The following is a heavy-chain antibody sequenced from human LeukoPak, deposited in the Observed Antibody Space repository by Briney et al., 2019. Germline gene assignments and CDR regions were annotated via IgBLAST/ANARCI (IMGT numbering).Heavy chain of an antibody. V-gene: IGHV4-59*08. D-gene: IGHD3-16*01. Sequence: SETLSLTCTVSGGSISSYYWSWTRQPPGKGLEWIGYIYYSGSTNYNPSLKSRVTISVDTSKNQFSLKLSSVTAADTAVYYCARLRGGTVDYWGQGTLVTVSS. CDR1: GGSISSYY. CDR3: ARLRGGTVDY. CDR2: IYYSGST. J-gene: IGHJ4*02.